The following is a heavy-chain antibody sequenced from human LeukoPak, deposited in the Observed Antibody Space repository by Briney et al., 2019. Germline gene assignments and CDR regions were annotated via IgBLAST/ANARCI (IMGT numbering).Heavy chain of an antibody. V-gene: IGHV1-8*01. CDR1: GYTFTNYD. D-gene: IGHD2-15*01. Sequence: ASVKVSCKASGYTFTNYDINWVRQATGQGPEWMGWMNPKSGNTGYAQKFQGRVTMTRNTSISTAYMELSSLRSDDTAVYYCERDQEIVVVVAALRQREMGGFDPWGQGTLVTVSS. CDR2: MNPKSGNT. CDR3: ERDQEIVVVVAALRQREMGGFDP. J-gene: IGHJ5*02.